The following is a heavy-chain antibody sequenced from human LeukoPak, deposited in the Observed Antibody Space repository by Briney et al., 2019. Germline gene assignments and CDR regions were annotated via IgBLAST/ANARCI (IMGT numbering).Heavy chain of an antibody. D-gene: IGHD3-10*01. V-gene: IGHV3-21*01. CDR3: ARVRELYRDY. CDR2: ISSSSNYI. Sequence: GGSLRLSCAASGFSFSSYTMNWVRQAPGKGLEWVSSISSSSNYIFYADSVKGRFTIPRDNAKNSLYLQMNSLRAEGTAVYYCARVRELYRDYWGQGTLVTVSS. CDR1: GFSFSSYT. J-gene: IGHJ4*02.